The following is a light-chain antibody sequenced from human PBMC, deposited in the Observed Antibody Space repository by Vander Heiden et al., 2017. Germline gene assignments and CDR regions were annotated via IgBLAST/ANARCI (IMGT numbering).Light chain of an antibody. CDR1: QSLLHSIGYNY. CDR2: LGS. J-gene: IGKJ3*01. CDR3: MQALQMMT. Sequence: DLAMTHFPFSLRVTPGEPASISCRSSQSLLHSIGYNYLDWYMQRTGQSPQLLIYLGSNRASGVPDRFSGSGSGTDFTLKISRVEAEDVGVYYCMQALQMMTIGPGTKVDIK. V-gene: IGKV2-28*01.